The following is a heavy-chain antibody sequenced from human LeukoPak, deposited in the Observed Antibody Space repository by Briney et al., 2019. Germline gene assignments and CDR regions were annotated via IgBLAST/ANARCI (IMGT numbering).Heavy chain of an antibody. J-gene: IGHJ4*02. D-gene: IGHD4-17*01. CDR3: AREVSKYAYGDYAY. CDR1: GYTFTGYY. V-gene: IGHV1-2*06. CDR2: INPNSGGT. Sequence: ASVKVSCKASGYTFTGYYMHWVRQAPGQGLEWMGRINPNSGGTNYAQKFQGRVTMTRDTSINTAYMELSRLRSDDTAVYYCAREVSKYAYGDYAYWGQGTLVTVSS.